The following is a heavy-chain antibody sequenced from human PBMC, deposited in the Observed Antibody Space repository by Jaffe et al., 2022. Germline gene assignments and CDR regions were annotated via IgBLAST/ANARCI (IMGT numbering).Heavy chain of an antibody. Sequence: QVQLVQSGAEVKKPGSSVKVSCKASGGTFSSYAISWVRQAPGQGLEWMGGIIPIFGTANYAQKFQGRVTITTDESTSTAYMELSSLRSEDTAVYYCARGLTMTEPHYYYYYYMDVWGKGTTVTVSS. CDR2: IIPIFGTA. CDR3: ARGLTMTEPHYYYYYYMDV. D-gene: IGHD3-22*01. CDR1: GGTFSSYA. J-gene: IGHJ6*03. V-gene: IGHV1-69*05.